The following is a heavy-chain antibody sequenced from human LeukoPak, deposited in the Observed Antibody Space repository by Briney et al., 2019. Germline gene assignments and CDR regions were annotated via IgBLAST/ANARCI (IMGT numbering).Heavy chain of an antibody. V-gene: IGHV1-24*01. CDR1: GYTLTELS. CDR3: ATNGWIVGATGDRHYYYYYMDV. CDR2: FDPEDGET. J-gene: IGHJ6*03. Sequence: GASVKVSFKVSGYTLTELSMHWVRQAPGKGLEWMGGFDPEDGETIYAQKFQGRVTMTEDTSTDTAYMELSSLRSEDTAVYYCATNGWIVGATGDRHYYYYYMDVWGKGTTVTVSS. D-gene: IGHD1-26*01.